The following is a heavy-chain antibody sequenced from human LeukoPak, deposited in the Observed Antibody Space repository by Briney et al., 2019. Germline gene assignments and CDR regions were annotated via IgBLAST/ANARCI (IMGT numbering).Heavy chain of an antibody. D-gene: IGHD2-2*01. V-gene: IGHV4-59*01. Sequence: PSETLSLTCTVSGGSISSYYWSWIRQPPGKGLEWIGYIYYSGSTNYNPSLKSRVTISIDTSKNQFSLNLSSVTAADTAVYYCARDSRYCNSISCYGRPGYYGLDVWGQGTTVTVSS. J-gene: IGHJ6*02. CDR1: GGSISSYY. CDR3: ARDSRYCNSISCYGRPGYYGLDV. CDR2: IYYSGST.